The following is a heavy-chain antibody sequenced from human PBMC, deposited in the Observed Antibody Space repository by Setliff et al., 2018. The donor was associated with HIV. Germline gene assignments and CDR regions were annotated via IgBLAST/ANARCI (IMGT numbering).Heavy chain of an antibody. CDR3: AGSRGYFVQAD. Sequence: SCKVSGYTLTELSIHWVRQAPGKGLEWVAIIKQDERRYVDSVKGRFTISRDNARNSLYLQMNNLRVEDTAVYYCAGSRGYFVQADWGQGTLVTVSS. J-gene: IGHJ4*02. D-gene: IGHD3-22*01. V-gene: IGHV3-7*01. CDR2: IKQDER. CDR1: GYTLTELS.